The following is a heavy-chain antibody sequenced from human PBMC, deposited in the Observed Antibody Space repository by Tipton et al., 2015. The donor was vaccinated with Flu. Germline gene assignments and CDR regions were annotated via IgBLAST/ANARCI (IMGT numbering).Heavy chain of an antibody. CDR3: ARGEYDSSGYGNYYYYYGMDV. CDR1: GYTFTGYY. Sequence: QLVQSGAEVKKPGASVKVSCKASGYTFTGYYMHWVRQAPGQGLEWMGRINPNSGGTNYAQKFQGRVTMTRDTSISTAYMALSRLGSDDTAVYYCARGEYDSSGYGNYYYYYGMDVWGQGTTVTVSS. D-gene: IGHD3-22*01. J-gene: IGHJ6*02. CDR2: INPNSGGT. V-gene: IGHV1-2*06.